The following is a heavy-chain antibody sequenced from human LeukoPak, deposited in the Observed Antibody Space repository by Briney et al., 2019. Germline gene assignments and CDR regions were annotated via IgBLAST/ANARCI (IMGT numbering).Heavy chain of an antibody. CDR2: IYRGGST. Sequence: GGSLRLSCAASGFTVSSNYMSWVRQAPGKGLEWVSLIYRGGSTYYADSVKGRFTIPRDDSKNTLYLQMNSLRAEDTAVYYCARERGMGTIDCDYWGQGTLVTVSS. V-gene: IGHV3-66*01. CDR1: GFTVSSNY. D-gene: IGHD5-24*01. J-gene: IGHJ4*02. CDR3: ARERGMGTIDCDY.